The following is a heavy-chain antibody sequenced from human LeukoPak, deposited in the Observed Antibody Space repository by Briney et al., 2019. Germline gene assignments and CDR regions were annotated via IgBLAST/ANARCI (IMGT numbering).Heavy chain of an antibody. CDR2: LTPNSGAT. CDR3: ARYRCKTTSGCEDTDAFDT. Sequence: ASVKVSCKTSGYTFTANYMQWVRQAPGQGLEWMGWLTPNSGATKYAQKFPGRVTMTRDTSINTAYMELSRLTSDDTAVYYCARYRCKTTSGCEDTDAFDTWGQGSMVTVSS. CDR1: GYTFTANY. J-gene: IGHJ3*02. V-gene: IGHV1-2*02. D-gene: IGHD2/OR15-2a*01.